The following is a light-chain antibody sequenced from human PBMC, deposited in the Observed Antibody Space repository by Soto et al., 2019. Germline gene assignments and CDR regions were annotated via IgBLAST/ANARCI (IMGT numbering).Light chain of an antibody. V-gene: IGLV2-14*01. Sequence: QSVLTQPASVSGSPGQSITISCTGTSSDVGGYNYVSWYQQHPGKAPKLMIYDVSNRPSGVSNRFSGSKSGSTASLTISGLKAEDEADYYCRSCTSSSTPPYVFGTGTRSPS. CDR2: DVS. CDR3: RSCTSSSTPPYV. CDR1: SSDVGGYNY. J-gene: IGLJ1*01.